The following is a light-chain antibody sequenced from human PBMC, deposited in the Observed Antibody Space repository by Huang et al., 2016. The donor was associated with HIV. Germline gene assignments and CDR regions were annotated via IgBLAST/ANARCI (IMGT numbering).Light chain of an antibody. V-gene: IGKV1-39*01. Sequence: DIQMTQSPSSLSASVGDRVTITCRASQRISSYLNWYQQKPGKAPKRLIYAASRLQSGVPSRFSGSGSGTDFTLTISSLQPEDFATYYCQQSYSTLRYTFGQGTKLEIK. CDR3: QQSYSTLRYT. CDR1: QRISSY. CDR2: AAS. J-gene: IGKJ2*01.